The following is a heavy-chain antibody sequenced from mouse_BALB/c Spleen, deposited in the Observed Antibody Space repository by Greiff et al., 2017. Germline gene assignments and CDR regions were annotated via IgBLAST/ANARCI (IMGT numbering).Heavy chain of an antibody. Sequence: VQLQQSGTVLARPGASVKMSCKASGYSFTSYWMHWVKQRPGQGLEWIGAIYPGNSDTSYNQKFKGKAKLTAVTSASTAYMELSSLTNEDSAVYYCARSTMITTEAMDYWGQGTSVTVSS. CDR3: ARSTMITTEAMDY. J-gene: IGHJ4*01. V-gene: IGHV1-5*01. D-gene: IGHD2-4*01. CDR2: IYPGNSDT. CDR1: GYSFTSYW.